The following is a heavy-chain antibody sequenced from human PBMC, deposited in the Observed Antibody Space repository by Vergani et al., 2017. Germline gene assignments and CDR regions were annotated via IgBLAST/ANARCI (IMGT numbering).Heavy chain of an antibody. CDR3: ARAPLGDYYGFDY. V-gene: IGHV4-59*01. Sequence: QVQLQESGPGLVKPSQTLSLTCTVSGGSISSYYWSWIRQPPGKGLEWIVYIYYSGSTNYNPSLKSRVTISVDTSKNQFSLKLSSVTAADTAVYYCARAPLGDYYGFDYWGQGTLVTVSS. CDR1: GGSISSYY. CDR2: IYYSGST. J-gene: IGHJ4*02. D-gene: IGHD3-3*01.